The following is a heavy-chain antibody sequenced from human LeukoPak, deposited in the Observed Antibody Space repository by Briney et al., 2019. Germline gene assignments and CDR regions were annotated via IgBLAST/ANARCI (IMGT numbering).Heavy chain of an antibody. Sequence: GGSLRLSCAASGFTFSSYRMNWVRQAPGKGLEWVSSISSSSSYIYYADSVKGRFTISRDNAKNSLYLQMNSLRAEDTAVYYCARRGIVATIGGNWFDPWGQGTLVTVSS. J-gene: IGHJ5*02. CDR1: GFTFSSYR. CDR3: ARRGIVATIGGNWFDP. CDR2: ISSSSSYI. D-gene: IGHD5-12*01. V-gene: IGHV3-21*01.